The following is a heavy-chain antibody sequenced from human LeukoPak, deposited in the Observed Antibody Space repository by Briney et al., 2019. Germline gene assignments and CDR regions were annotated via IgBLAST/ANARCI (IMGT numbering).Heavy chain of an antibody. Sequence: GGSLRLSCAASGFTFSSYSMNWVRQAPGKGLEWVSYISSSSSTIYYADSVKGRFTISRDNAKNSLYLQMNSLRAEDTAVYYCARGGNLEYSSSWYGDADNWFDPWGQGTLVTVSS. V-gene: IGHV3-48*04. CDR1: GFTFSSYS. CDR3: ARGGNLEYSSSWYGDADNWFDP. CDR2: ISSSSSTI. J-gene: IGHJ5*02. D-gene: IGHD6-13*01.